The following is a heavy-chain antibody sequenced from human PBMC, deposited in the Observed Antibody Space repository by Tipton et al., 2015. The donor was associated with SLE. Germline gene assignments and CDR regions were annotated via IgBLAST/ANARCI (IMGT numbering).Heavy chain of an antibody. J-gene: IGHJ4*02. D-gene: IGHD1-26*01. CDR3: ARDWRAGATIEGNFDY. V-gene: IGHV3-74*01. Sequence: SLRLSCAASGFTFSKYWMHWVRHAPGKGLVWVSRISSDGSITTYADSVKGRFTISRDNSKNTLYLQMNSVRAEDTAVYYCARDWRAGATIEGNFDYWGQGTLVTVSS. CDR2: ISSDGSIT. CDR1: GFTFSKYW.